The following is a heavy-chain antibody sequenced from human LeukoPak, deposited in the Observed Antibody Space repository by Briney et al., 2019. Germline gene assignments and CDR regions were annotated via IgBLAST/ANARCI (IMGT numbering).Heavy chain of an antibody. Sequence: GGSLRLSCAASGFTFSSYSMNWVRQAPGKGLEWVSSISSSSSYIYYADSVKGRFTISRDHAKNSLYLQMNSLRAEDTAVYYCARDYYGSGSLFDYWGQGTLVTVSS. D-gene: IGHD3-10*01. V-gene: IGHV3-21*01. CDR1: GFTFSSYS. CDR3: ARDYYGSGSLFDY. CDR2: ISSSSSYI. J-gene: IGHJ4*02.